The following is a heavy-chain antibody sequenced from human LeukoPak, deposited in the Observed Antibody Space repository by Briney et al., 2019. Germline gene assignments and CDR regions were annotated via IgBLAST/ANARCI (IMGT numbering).Heavy chain of an antibody. CDR2: ISSSGSTI. J-gene: IGHJ3*02. Sequence: GGSLRLSCAASGFTFSSYEMNWVRQAPGKGLEWVSYISSSGSTIYYADSVKGRFTISRDNAKNSLYLQMNSLRAEDTAVYYCARALWEVATMDDAFDIWGQGTMVTVSS. V-gene: IGHV3-48*03. CDR1: GFTFSSYE. CDR3: ARALWEVATMDDAFDI. D-gene: IGHD5-12*01.